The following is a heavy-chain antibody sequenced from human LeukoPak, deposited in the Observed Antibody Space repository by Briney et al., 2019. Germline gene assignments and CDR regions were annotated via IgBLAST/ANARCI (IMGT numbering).Heavy chain of an antibody. V-gene: IGHV1-8*03. D-gene: IGHD3-16*02. J-gene: IGHJ4*02. CDR3: ARAGGNYDYVWGSYRYFDY. CDR1: GYTFTSYD. CDR2: VNPNSGNT. Sequence: GASVKVSCKASGYTFTSYDINWVRQATGQGLEWMGWVNPNSGNTGYAQKFQGRVTITRNTSISTAYMELSSLRSEDTAVYYCARAGGNYDYVWGSYRYFDYWGQGTLVTVSS.